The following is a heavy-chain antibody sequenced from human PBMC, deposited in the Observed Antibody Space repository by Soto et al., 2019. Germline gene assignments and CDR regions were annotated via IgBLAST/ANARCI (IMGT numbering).Heavy chain of an antibody. J-gene: IGHJ3*02. V-gene: IGHV3-33*01. D-gene: IGHD4-17*01. CDR2: IWYDGSNK. CDR1: GFTFSSYG. CDR3: ARGHDYGDYALDI. Sequence: GSLRLSCAAAGFTFSSYGMHWVRQAPGKGLEWVAVIWYDGSNKYYADSVKGRFTISRDNSKNTLYLQMNSPRAEDTAVYYCARGHDYGDYALDIWGQGTMVTVSS.